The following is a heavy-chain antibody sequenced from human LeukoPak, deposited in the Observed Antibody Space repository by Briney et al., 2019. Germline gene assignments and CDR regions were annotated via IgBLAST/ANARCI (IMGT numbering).Heavy chain of an antibody. CDR2: IYYSGST. Sequence: PSETLSLTCTVSGGSISSYYWSWIRQPPGKGLEWIGYIYYSGSTNYNPSLKSRVTISVDTSKNQFSLKLSSVTAADTAVYYCASFTKVRGKGDAFDIWGQGTMVTVSS. D-gene: IGHD3-10*01. CDR1: GGSISSYY. V-gene: IGHV4-59*08. CDR3: ASFTKVRGKGDAFDI. J-gene: IGHJ3*02.